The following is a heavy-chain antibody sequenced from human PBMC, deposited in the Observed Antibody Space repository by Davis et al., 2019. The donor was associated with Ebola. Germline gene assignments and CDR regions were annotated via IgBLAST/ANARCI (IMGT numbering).Heavy chain of an antibody. Sequence: GESLKISCAASGFTFSSYAMHWVRQAPGKGLEWVAVISYDGSNKYYADSVKGRFTISRDNSKNTLYLQMNSLRAEDTAVYYCARDLTVVTNRLDYWGQGTLVTVSS. CDR2: ISYDGSNK. D-gene: IGHD4-23*01. CDR1: GFTFSSYA. CDR3: ARDLTVVTNRLDY. J-gene: IGHJ4*02. V-gene: IGHV3-30-3*01.